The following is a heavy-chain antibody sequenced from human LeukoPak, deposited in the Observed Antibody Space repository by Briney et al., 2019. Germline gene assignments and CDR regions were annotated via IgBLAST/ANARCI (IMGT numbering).Heavy chain of an antibody. CDR2: INPNSGGT. CDR1: GYTFTGYY. Sequence: ASVKVSCKASGYTFTGYYMHWVRQAPGQGLEWMGWINPNSGGTNYAQKFQGRVTMTRDTSISRAYMELSRLRSDDTAVYYCARDYYYDSSGYYRRDAFDIWGQGTMVTVSS. CDR3: ARDYYYDSSGYYRRDAFDI. J-gene: IGHJ3*02. V-gene: IGHV1-2*02. D-gene: IGHD3-22*01.